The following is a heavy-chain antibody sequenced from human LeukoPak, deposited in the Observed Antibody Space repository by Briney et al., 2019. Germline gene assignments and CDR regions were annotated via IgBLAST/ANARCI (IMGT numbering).Heavy chain of an antibody. CDR2: IKQDGGEK. Sequence: PGGSLRLSCAASGFTFSNAWMNWVRQAPGKGLEWVANIKQDGGEKYYVDSVKGRFTISRDNAEDSLYLQMNSLRAEDTAVYYCARGSQNAFDIWGQGTMVTVSS. CDR3: ARGSQNAFDI. J-gene: IGHJ3*02. V-gene: IGHV3-7*01. CDR1: GFTFSNAW.